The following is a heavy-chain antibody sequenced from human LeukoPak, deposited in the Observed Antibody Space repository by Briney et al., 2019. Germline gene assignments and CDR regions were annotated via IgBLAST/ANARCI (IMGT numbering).Heavy chain of an antibody. CDR2: IKQDGSEK. CDR1: GFTFSSYW. V-gene: IGHV3-7*03. J-gene: IGHJ4*02. D-gene: IGHD3-3*01. Sequence: GGSLRLSWAASGFTFSSYWMSWVRQAPGKGLEWVANIKQDGSEKYYVDSVKGRFTISRDNAKNSLYLQMNSLRAEDTAVYCCARAFDFWSGYYNYWGQGTLVTVSS. CDR3: ARAFDFWSGYYNY.